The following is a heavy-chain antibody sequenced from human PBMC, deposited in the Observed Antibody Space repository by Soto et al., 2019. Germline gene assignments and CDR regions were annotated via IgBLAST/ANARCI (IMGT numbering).Heavy chain of an antibody. Sequence: QVQLVQSGAEVKKPGASVKVSCKASGYSFTNYAMHWVRQAPGQSLEWMGWISPGNDNTKYSQKFQGRVTITIDTSASTAYVELSSLRSEDTAVYYCARASDAFDIWGQGTMITVSS. V-gene: IGHV1-3*01. CDR2: ISPGNDNT. J-gene: IGHJ3*02. CDR1: GYSFTNYA. CDR3: ARASDAFDI.